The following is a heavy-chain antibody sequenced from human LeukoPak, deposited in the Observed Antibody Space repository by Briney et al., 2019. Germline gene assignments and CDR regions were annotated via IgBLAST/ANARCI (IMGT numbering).Heavy chain of an antibody. D-gene: IGHD3-9*01. V-gene: IGHV3-21*01. J-gene: IGHJ4*02. CDR2: ISSSSRYI. Sequence: GGSLRLSCAASGFTFSSYSMNWVRQTPGKGLEWVSSISSSSRYIYYADSVKGRFTITRDNAKNSLYLQMNSLRAEDTAVYYCARRKYDILTGYSYFDYWGQGTLVTVSS. CDR1: GFTFSSYS. CDR3: ARRKYDILTGYSYFDY.